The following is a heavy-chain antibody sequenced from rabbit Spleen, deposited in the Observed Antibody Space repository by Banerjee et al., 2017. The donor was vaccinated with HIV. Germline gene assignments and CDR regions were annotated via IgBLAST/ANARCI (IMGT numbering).Heavy chain of an antibody. J-gene: IGHJ6*01. V-gene: IGHV1S40*01. D-gene: IGHD6-1*01. CDR1: GFSFSSSDY. CDR3: AREVEIYGGYDGSGYPNYGMDL. Sequence: QSLEESGGDLVKPGASVTLTCTASGFSFSSSDYMCWVRQAPGKGLEWISCIAGSSSGFTYSATWAKGRFTCSKTSSTTVTLQMTSLTAADTAIYFCAREVEIYGGYDGSGYPNYGMDLLGPGTLVTVS. CDR2: IAGSSSGFT.